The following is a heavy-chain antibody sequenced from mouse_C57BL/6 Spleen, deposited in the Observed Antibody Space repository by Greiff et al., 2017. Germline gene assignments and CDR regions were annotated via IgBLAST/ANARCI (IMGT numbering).Heavy chain of an antibody. CDR1: GYTFTSYW. J-gene: IGHJ2*01. CDR2: IHPNSGST. CDR3: ARDFAASTVAYFDY. V-gene: IGHV1-64*01. Sequence: QVHVKQPGAELVKPGASVKLSCKASGYTFTSYWMHWVKQRPGQGLEWIGMIHPNSGSTNYNEKFKSKATLTVDKSSSTAYMQLSSLTSEDSAVYYCARDFAASTVAYFDYWGQGTTLTVSS. D-gene: IGHD1-1*01.